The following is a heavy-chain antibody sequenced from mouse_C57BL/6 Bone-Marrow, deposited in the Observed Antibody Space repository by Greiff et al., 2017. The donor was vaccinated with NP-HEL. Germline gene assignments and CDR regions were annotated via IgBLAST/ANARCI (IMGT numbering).Heavy chain of an antibody. J-gene: IGHJ3*01. D-gene: IGHD3-2*02. Sequence: QVQLKESGAELARPGASVKLSCKASGYTFTSYGISWVKQRTGQGLEWIGEIYPRSGNTYYNEKFKGKATLTADKSSSTAYMELRSLTSEDAAVYFWAEDSSGYRAWFAYWGQGTLVTVSA. V-gene: IGHV1-81*01. CDR1: GYTFTSYG. CDR3: AEDSSGYRAWFAY. CDR2: IYPRSGNT.